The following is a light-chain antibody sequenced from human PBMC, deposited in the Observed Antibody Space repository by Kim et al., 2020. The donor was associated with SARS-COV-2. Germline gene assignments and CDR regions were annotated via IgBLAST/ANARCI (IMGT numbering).Light chain of an antibody. CDR1: QSISNY. CDR2: DAS. V-gene: IGKV3-11*01. CDR3: QQRRDWPLT. Sequence: FSPGERAPRSCRASQSISNYLAWYQQKPGQAPRLLFYDASNRATGIPARFSGSGSGTDFTLTISSLEPEDFAVYYCQQRRDWPLTFGGGTKVDIK. J-gene: IGKJ4*01.